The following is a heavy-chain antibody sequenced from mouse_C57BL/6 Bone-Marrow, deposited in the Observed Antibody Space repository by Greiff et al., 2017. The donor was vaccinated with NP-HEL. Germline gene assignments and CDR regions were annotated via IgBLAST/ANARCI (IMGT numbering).Heavy chain of an antibody. J-gene: IGHJ3*01. CDR3: TRWEDPWFAY. V-gene: IGHV1-15*01. Sequence: VQLQQSGAELVRPGASVTLSCKASGYTFTDYEMHWVKQTPVHGLEWIGAIDPETGGTAYNQKFKGKAILTADKSSSTAYMELRSLTSEDSAVYYCTRWEDPWFAYWGQGTLVTVSA. CDR1: GYTFTDYE. D-gene: IGHD4-1*01. CDR2: IDPETGGT.